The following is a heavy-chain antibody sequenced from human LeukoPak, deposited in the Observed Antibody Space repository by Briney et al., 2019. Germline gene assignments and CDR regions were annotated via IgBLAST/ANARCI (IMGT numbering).Heavy chain of an antibody. D-gene: IGHD3-10*01. CDR2: IYPGDSDT. CDR1: GYSFTSYW. CDR3: ARLGSMVRGVIGWFDP. V-gene: IGHV5-51*01. Sequence: GESLKISCQVSGYSFTSYWIAWVRQMPGKGLEWMGIIYPGDSDTRYSPSFQGQVTISADKSISTAYLQWSSLKASDTAMYYCARLGSMVRGVIGWFDPWGQGTLVTVSS. J-gene: IGHJ5*02.